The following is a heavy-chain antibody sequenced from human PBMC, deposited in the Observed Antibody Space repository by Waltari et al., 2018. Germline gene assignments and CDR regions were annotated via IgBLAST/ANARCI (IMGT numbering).Heavy chain of an antibody. CDR2: VSTATGNP. Sequence: QVQLVQSESELKKPGASVKIACKASGYTFTNFAIDWLRQAPGQGLWWMGWVSTATGNPTYARDFTGRFDFSLDTSVSTAYLQISSLKTEDTAVYFCARDRVVGATDWGYWGQGTLVTVSS. CDR3: ARDRVVGATDWGY. V-gene: IGHV7-4-1*02. CDR1: GYTFTNFA. D-gene: IGHD1-26*01. J-gene: IGHJ4*02.